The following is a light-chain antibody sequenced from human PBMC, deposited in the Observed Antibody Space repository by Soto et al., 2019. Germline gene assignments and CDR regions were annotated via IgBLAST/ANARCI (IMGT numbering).Light chain of an antibody. V-gene: IGKV1-9*01. CDR3: QQLESYPST. CDR1: QGISSF. Sequence: DIQMTQSPSSLAASVGDRVTITCRASQGISSFLAWYQQKPGKAPKLLIYAASTLQIGVPSRFSGSGSGTDFTLTISSLQPEDFATYYCQQLESYPSTFGGGTKVDI. J-gene: IGKJ4*01. CDR2: AAS.